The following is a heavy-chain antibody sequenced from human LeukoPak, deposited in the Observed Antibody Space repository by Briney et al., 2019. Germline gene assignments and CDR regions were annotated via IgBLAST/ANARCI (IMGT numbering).Heavy chain of an antibody. D-gene: IGHD3-3*01. CDR2: IYYSGST. V-gene: IGHV4-59*01. CDR1: GGSISSYY. J-gene: IGHJ4*02. CDR3: ARISTYDFWSGYYTPLYFDY. Sequence: SETLSLTCTVSGGSISSYYWSWIRQPPGKGLEWIGYIYYSGSTNYNPSLKSRVTISVDTSKNQFSLKLSSVTAADTAVYYCARISTYDFWSGYYTPLYFDYWGQGTLVTVSS.